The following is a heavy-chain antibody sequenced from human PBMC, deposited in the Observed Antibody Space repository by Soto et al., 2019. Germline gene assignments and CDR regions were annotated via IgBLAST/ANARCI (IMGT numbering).Heavy chain of an antibody. CDR1: GFSFSSYS. CDR3: ARDSYDRSGYYNVS. V-gene: IGHV3-21*01. CDR2: ISSSSTYI. D-gene: IGHD3-22*01. Sequence: GGSLTLSCAASGFSFSSYSMNWVRQAPGKGLEWVSPISSSSTYIYYADSVKGRFTISRDNAKNSLYLQMNSLRAEDTAVYYCARDSYDRSGYYNVSWAQRTLLPVSS. J-gene: IGHJ5*02.